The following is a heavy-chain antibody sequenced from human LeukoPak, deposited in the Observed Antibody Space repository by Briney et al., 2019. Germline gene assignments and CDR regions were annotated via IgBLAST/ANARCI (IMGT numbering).Heavy chain of an antibody. Sequence: GGSLTFSCAASGFTFSSYTMNWVRHAPGKGREWVSCISSSSSPIYDADSVKGRLNISRDNAKNSMYLQMNRLRDEDTAVYYCARDLVRYFDYWGQGTLVTVSS. CDR1: GFTFSSYT. CDR3: ARDLVRYFDY. V-gene: IGHV3-48*02. D-gene: IGHD4/OR15-4a*01. CDR2: ISSSSSPI. J-gene: IGHJ4*02.